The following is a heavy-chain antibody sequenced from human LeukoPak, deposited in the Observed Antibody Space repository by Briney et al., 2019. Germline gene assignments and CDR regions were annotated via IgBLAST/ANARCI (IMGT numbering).Heavy chain of an antibody. D-gene: IGHD6-13*01. CDR2: ISSLAGST. Sequence: GGSLRLSCAASGFSFSSNAMHWVRQAPGKGLEYVSSISSLAGSTYYANSVKDRFTISRDNSRDTLYLQMGSLRPEDMAVYYCARESSRDYTIDYWGQGTLVIVSS. CDR3: ARESSRDYTIDY. J-gene: IGHJ4*02. CDR1: GFSFSSNA. V-gene: IGHV3-64*01.